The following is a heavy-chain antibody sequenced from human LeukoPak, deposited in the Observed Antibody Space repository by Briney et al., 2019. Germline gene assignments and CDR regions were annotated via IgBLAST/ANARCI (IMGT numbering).Heavy chain of an antibody. D-gene: IGHD3-22*01. CDR1: GGSISSGGYY. V-gene: IGHV4-31*03. J-gene: IGHJ3*01. Sequence: NSSQTLSLTCTVSGGSISSGGYYWSWIRQHPGKGLEWIGYIYYSGSTYYNPSLKSRVTISVDTSKNQLSLKLSSVTAADTAVYYCARASTWVPGKDSSGYYYPYAFDLWGQGTMVTVSS. CDR2: IYYSGST. CDR3: ARASTWVPGKDSSGYYYPYAFDL.